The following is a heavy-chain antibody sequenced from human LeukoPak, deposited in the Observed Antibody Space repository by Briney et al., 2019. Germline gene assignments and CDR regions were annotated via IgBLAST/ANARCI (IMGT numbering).Heavy chain of an antibody. D-gene: IGHD1/OR15-1a*01. Sequence: SQTLSLTCAISGDSVSSNSAAWNWIRQSPSRGLEWLGRTYYRSKWYNDYAVSVKSRITINPDTSKNQFSLQLNSVTPEDTAVYYCARDNDRVSLGHQGHFDLWGRGTLVTVSS. CDR1: GDSVSSNSAA. J-gene: IGHJ2*01. V-gene: IGHV6-1*01. CDR3: ARDNDRVSLGHQGHFDL. CDR2: TYYRSKWYN.